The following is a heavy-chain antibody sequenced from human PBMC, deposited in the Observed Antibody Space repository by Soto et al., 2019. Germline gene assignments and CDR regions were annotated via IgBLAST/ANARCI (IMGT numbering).Heavy chain of an antibody. CDR3: AREVAAATLIPFDY. CDR2: ISYDGSNK. CDR1: GFTFSSYA. D-gene: IGHD6-13*01. Sequence: QVQLVESGGGVVQPGRSLRLSCAASGFTFSSYAMHWVRQAPGKGLEWVAVISYDGSNKYYADSVKGRFTISRDNSKNTLYLQMNSQRAEDTAVYYCAREVAAATLIPFDYWGQGTLVTVSS. V-gene: IGHV3-30-3*01. J-gene: IGHJ4*02.